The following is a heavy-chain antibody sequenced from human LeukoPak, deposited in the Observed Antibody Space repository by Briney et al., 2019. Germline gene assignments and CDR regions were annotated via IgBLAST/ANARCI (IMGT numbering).Heavy chain of an antibody. CDR3: AREGVYFDY. V-gene: IGHV4-30-2*01. D-gene: IGHD3-16*01. CDR1: GGSISSGGYS. J-gene: IGHJ4*02. CDR2: IYHSGST. Sequence: SETLSLNCAVAGGSISSGGYSWSWIRQPPGKGLEWIGYIYHSGSTYYNPSLKSRVTISVDRSKNQFSLKLSSVTAADTAVYYCAREGVYFDYWGQGTLVTVSS.